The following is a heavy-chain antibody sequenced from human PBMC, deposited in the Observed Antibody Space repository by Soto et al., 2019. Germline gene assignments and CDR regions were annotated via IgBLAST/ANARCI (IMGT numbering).Heavy chain of an antibody. CDR1: GFTFSNYW. Sequence: EVQLVESGGGLVQPGGSLRLSCAASGFTFSNYWMIWVRQAPGKGLEWVANIKQDGSVKNYLDSVKGRFTISRDNANNSVYLQMDSLRAEVTAVYHCVRDLDIDVVTLCYDAFDVWGQGTMVTVSS. J-gene: IGHJ3*01. CDR2: IKQDGSVK. V-gene: IGHV3-7*01. D-gene: IGHD2-21*02. CDR3: VRDLDIDVVTLCYDAFDV.